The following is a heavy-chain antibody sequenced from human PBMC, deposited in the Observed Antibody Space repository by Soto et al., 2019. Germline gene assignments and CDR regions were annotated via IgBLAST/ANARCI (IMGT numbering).Heavy chain of an antibody. Sequence: QVQLVQSGAEVKKPGASVKVSCKASGYTLTSYYMHWVRQAPGQGLEWMGIINPSGGSTSYAQKFQGRATMTRDTSTSTVYMELSSLRSEDTAVYYCARDSGIQLWELDYLGQGTLVTVSS. CDR1: GYTLTSYY. CDR2: INPSGGST. CDR3: ARDSGIQLWELDY. V-gene: IGHV1-46*01. J-gene: IGHJ4*02. D-gene: IGHD5-18*01.